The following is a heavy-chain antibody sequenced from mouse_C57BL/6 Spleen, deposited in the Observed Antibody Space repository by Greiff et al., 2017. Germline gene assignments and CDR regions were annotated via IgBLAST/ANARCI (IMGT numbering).Heavy chain of an antibody. D-gene: IGHD1-1*01. V-gene: IGHV1-26*01. CDR1: GYTFTDYY. CDR2: INPNNGGT. J-gene: IGHJ3*01. CDR3: ARATTVVATPGFAY. Sequence: EVQLQQSGPELVKPGASVKISCKASGYTFTDYYMNWVKQSHGKSLEWIGDINPNNGGTSYNQKFKGKATLTVDKSSSTAYMELRSLTSEDSAVYYCARATTVVATPGFAYWGQGTLVTVSA.